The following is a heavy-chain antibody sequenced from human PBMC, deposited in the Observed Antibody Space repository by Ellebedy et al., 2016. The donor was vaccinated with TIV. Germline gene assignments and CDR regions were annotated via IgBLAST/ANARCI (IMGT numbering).Heavy chain of an antibody. CDR3: TRDLVGATSDF. D-gene: IGHD1-26*01. CDR2: IKQDGSEK. CDR1: GFTFSSYW. V-gene: IGHV3-7*01. J-gene: IGHJ4*02. Sequence: GESLKISCAASGFTFSSYWMSWVRQAPGKGLEWVANIKQDGSEKYYVDSVKGRFTISRDNAKNSLYLQMNSLRAEDTAVYHCTRDLVGATSDFWGQGTLVTVS.